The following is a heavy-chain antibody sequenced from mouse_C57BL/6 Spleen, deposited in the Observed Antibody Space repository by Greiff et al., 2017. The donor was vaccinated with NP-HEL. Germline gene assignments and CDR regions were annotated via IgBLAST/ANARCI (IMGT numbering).Heavy chain of an antibody. CDR2: IYPRSGNT. J-gene: IGHJ2*01. CDR3: ARSSYYSNYRLVFDY. Sequence: VQLQQSGAELARPGASVKLSCKASGYTFTSYGISWVKQRTGQGLEWIGEIYPRSGNTYYNEKFKGKATLTADKSSSTAYMELRSLTSEDSAVYFCARSSYYSNYRLVFDYWGQGTTLTVSS. V-gene: IGHV1-81*01. D-gene: IGHD2-5*01. CDR1: GYTFTSYG.